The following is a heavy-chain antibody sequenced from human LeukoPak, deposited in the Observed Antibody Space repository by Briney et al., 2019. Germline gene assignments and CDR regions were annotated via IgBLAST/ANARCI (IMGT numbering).Heavy chain of an antibody. J-gene: IGHJ4*02. CDR1: GFTFSSYE. CDR2: ISSSGSTI. CDR3: ARDRQGFLDY. D-gene: IGHD2-15*01. V-gene: IGHV3-48*03. Sequence: GGSLRLSCATSGFTFSSYEMNWGRQAPGKGLEWVSYISSSGSTIYYADSVKGRFTISRDNAKNSLYLQMNSLRAEDTAVYYCARDRQGFLDYWGQGTLVTVSS.